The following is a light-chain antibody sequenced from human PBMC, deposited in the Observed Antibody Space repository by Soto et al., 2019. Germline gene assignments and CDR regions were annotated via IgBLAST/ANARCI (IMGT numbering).Light chain of an antibody. J-gene: IGKJ1*01. CDR2: GAS. CDR1: QSVSSN. Sequence: EIMMKQSPARMSVTPGERANLSSMASQSVSSNLAWYQQKPGRAPRLLIYGASTRATGMPARFRGSGSGTEFTLTISSLQSEDFAVYYCQQYNDWPPTFGQGTKVDIK. CDR3: QQYNDWPPT. V-gene: IGKV3-15*01.